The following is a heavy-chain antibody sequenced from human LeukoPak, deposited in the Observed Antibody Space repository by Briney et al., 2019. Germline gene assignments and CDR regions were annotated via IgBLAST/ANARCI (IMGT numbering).Heavy chain of an antibody. Sequence: GGSLRLSCAASGFTFDDYAMHWVRQAPGKGLEWASGISWNSGSIGYADSAKGRFTISRDNAKNSLYLQMNGLRAEDTALYYCAKGYGDYYNWFDPWGQGTLVTVSS. CDR1: GFTFDDYA. J-gene: IGHJ5*02. V-gene: IGHV3-9*01. CDR2: ISWNSGSI. CDR3: AKGYGDYYNWFDP. D-gene: IGHD4-17*01.